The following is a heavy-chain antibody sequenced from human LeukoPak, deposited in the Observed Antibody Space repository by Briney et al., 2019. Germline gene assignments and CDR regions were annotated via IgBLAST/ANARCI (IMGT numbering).Heavy chain of an antibody. J-gene: IGHJ4*02. V-gene: IGHV1-18*01. D-gene: IGHD6-19*01. CDR1: GGTFSSYA. CDR2: ISAYNGNT. Sequence: ASVKVSCKASGGTFSSYAISWVRQAPGQGLEWMGWISAYNGNTNYAQKLQGRVTMTTDTSTSTAYMELRSLRSDDTAVYYCARMYSSGWYTLYYFDYWGQGTLVTVSS. CDR3: ARMYSSGWYTLYYFDY.